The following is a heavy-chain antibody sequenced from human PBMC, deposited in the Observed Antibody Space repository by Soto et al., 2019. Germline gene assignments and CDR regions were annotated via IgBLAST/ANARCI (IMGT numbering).Heavy chain of an antibody. CDR3: ARDSPGGIAARNGMDV. Sequence: GGSLRLSCAASGFTFSSYSMNWVRQAPGKGLEWVSSISSSSSYIYYADSVKGRFTISRDNAKNSLYLQMNRLRAEDPAVYYCARDSPGGIAARNGMDVWGQGTTVTVSS. D-gene: IGHD6-6*01. J-gene: IGHJ6*02. CDR1: GFTFSSYS. CDR2: ISSSSSYI. V-gene: IGHV3-21*01.